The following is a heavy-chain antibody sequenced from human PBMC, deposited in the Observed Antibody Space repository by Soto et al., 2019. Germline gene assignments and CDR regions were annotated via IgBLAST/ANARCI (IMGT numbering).Heavy chain of an antibody. V-gene: IGHV3-11*05. Sequence: QVQLVESGGGLVKPGGSLRLSCAASGFTFSDYYMSWISQAPGKGLEWISYISSSSDYTNYADSVKGRFTISRDNAKNSLYLQMNSLRAEDTAVYYCAREDYYDGSGYYSYWGQGTLVSVSS. J-gene: IGHJ4*02. CDR1: GFTFSDYY. CDR2: ISSSSDYT. D-gene: IGHD3-22*01. CDR3: AREDYYDGSGYYSY.